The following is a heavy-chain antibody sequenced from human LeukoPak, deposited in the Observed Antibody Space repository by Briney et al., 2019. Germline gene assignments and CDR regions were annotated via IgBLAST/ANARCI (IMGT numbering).Heavy chain of an antibody. J-gene: IGHJ4*02. CDR2: IIPIFGIA. CDR1: GGTFSSYA. Sequence: ASVKVSCKASGGTFSSYAISWVRQAPGQGLEWMGRIIPIFGIANYAQKFQGRVTITADKSTSTAYMELSSLRSEDTAVYYCARDTYYYDSSGYYFDYWGQGTPVTVSS. V-gene: IGHV1-69*04. CDR3: ARDTYYYDSSGYYFDY. D-gene: IGHD3-22*01.